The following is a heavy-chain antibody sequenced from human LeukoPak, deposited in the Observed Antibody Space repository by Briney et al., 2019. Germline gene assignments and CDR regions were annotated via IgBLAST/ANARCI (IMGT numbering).Heavy chain of an antibody. J-gene: IGHJ4*02. CDR2: IYHSGST. CDR1: GYSISSGYY. Sequence: SETLSLTCAASGYSISSGYYWGWIRQPPGKGLEWIGSIYHSGSTYYNPSLKSRVTISVDTSKNQFSLKLSSVTAADTAVYYCARDPDGTQVWGQGTLVTVSS. D-gene: IGHD1-14*01. CDR3: ARDPDGTQV. V-gene: IGHV4-38-2*02.